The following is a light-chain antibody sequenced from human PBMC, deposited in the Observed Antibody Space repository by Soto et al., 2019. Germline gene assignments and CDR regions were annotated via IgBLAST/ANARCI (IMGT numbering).Light chain of an antibody. CDR2: WAS. CDR1: RMCLYKSNNKNH. CDR3: QQYFDVPFT. V-gene: IGKV4-1*01. Sequence: DIVMTQSPYSLAVSLGESATMNCKFSRMCLYKSNNKNHLAWYQQKPGQPPQLIIYWASTRESGVPERFSGSGSGTDFTLTISSLEAEDVAFYWCQQYFDVPFTFGGGTKVDI. J-gene: IGKJ4*01.